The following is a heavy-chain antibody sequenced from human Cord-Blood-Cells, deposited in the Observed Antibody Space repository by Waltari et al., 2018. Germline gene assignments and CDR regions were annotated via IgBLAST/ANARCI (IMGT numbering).Heavy chain of an antibody. CDR2: IDWDDDK. CDR3: ARIVRYSSSYYYYGMDV. D-gene: IGHD6-6*01. V-gene: IGHV2-70*01. Sequence: QVTLRESGPEMVKPTQTLTLTCTFSGFSLSTSGMCVRWIRQPPGKALEWLALIDWDDDKYYSTSLKTRLTISKDTSKNQVVLTMTNMDPVDTATYYCARIVRYSSSYYYYGMDVWGQGTTVTVSS. CDR1: GFSLSTSGMC. J-gene: IGHJ6*02.